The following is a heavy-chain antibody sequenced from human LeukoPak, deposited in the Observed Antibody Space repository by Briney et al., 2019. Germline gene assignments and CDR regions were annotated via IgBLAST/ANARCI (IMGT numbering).Heavy chain of an antibody. J-gene: IGHJ4*02. D-gene: IGHD3-22*01. CDR2: ISYDGSKK. Sequence: PGGSLRLSCAASGFTFRNYGMSWVRQAPGKGLEWVAIISYDGSKKYYADSVKGRFTISRDNSKNTLYLQMNSLRAEDTAVYYCAREVPYYYDSSGYFDYWGQGTLVIVSS. CDR3: AREVPYYYDSSGYFDY. V-gene: IGHV3-30*03. CDR1: GFTFRNYG.